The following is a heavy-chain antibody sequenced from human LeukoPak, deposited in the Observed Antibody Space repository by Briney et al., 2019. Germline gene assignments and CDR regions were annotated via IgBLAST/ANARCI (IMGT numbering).Heavy chain of an antibody. CDR3: ARQGGYIAPLAL. J-gene: IGHJ4*02. CDR2: ISYSGNT. Sequence: SETLCLTCTVSGGSISSYYWSWIRQPPGKGLEWIGYISYSGNTNYNPSLKSRVTISVDTSKNQFSLKLTSVTAADTAVYYCARQGGYIAPLALWGQGTLVTVSA. CDR1: GGSISSYY. V-gene: IGHV4-59*08. D-gene: IGHD6-13*01.